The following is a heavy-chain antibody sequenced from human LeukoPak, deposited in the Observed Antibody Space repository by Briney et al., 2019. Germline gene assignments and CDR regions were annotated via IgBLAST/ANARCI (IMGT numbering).Heavy chain of an antibody. V-gene: IGHV3-21*01. CDR2: ISSSSTYI. J-gene: IGHJ4*02. CDR3: ARDRSGGVFDY. D-gene: IGHD3-16*01. CDR1: GFSLNSYS. Sequence: TGGSLRLSCAASGFSLNSYSMNWVRQAPGKGLEWVSSISSSSTYIYYADSLKGRFTISRDNANNSLYLQTNSLRDEDTAVYYCARDRSGGVFDYWGQGTLLTVSS.